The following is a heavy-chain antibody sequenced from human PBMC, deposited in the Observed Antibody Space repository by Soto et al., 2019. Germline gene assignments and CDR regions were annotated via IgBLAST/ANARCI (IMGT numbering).Heavy chain of an antibody. CDR1: GFTLSDCG. CDR3: ARDPGRDSPIDY. V-gene: IGHV3-33*01. D-gene: IGHD3-22*01. J-gene: IGHJ4*02. CDR2: IWHDGGAK. Sequence: QVQLVESGGGVVQPGRSLRLSCTASGFTLSDCGMHWVRQAPGKGLEWVAVIWHDGGAKYYAESVTGRITISRDNSKNTVHLQIDSLGAEDTALYYCARDPGRDSPIDYWGQGTLVTVSS.